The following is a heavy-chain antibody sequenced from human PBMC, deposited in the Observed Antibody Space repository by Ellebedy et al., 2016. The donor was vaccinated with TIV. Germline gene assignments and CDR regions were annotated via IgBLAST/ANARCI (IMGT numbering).Heavy chain of an antibody. CDR1: GGSISSGDYY. CDR2: IYYSGST. D-gene: IGHD4-17*01. V-gene: IGHV4-30-4*01. J-gene: IGHJ4*02. Sequence: MPSETLSLTCTVSGGSISSGDYYWSWIRQPPGKGLEWIGYIYYSGSTYYNPSLKSRVTISVDTSKNQFSLKLSSVTAADTAVYYCARQWGDYGDYIPCNYFDYWGQGTLVTVSS. CDR3: ARQWGDYGDYIPCNYFDY.